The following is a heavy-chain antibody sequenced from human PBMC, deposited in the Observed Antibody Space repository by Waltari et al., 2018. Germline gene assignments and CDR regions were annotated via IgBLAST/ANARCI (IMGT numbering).Heavy chain of an antibody. J-gene: IGHJ4*02. Sequence: QVQPVQSGAEVTEPGASVTVSCKASGYTFCTFSITSLRQAPGQGREWRGWMNPNSGNTGYAPKFQGRVTMTRDTSISTAYMELSSLRSDDTAVYYCARGSRLGSGTFFPTATDNWAQGTPVTVSS. CDR3: ARGSRLGSGTFFPTATDN. D-gene: IGHD3-10*01. V-gene: IGHV1-8*01. CDR2: MNPNSGNT. CDR1: GYTFCTFS.